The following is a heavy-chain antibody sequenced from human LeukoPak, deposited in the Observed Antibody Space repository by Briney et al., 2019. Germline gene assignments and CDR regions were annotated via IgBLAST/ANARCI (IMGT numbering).Heavy chain of an antibody. Sequence: GGSLRLSCAASGFTLSSFAMNWVRQAPGKGLEWVSAISGSGGSTFYANSVKGRFTISRDNSENTLYLQMNSLRAEDTAVYYCVKRTVNYPFDFWGQGTLLTVSS. CDR2: ISGSGGST. V-gene: IGHV3-23*01. D-gene: IGHD1-7*01. CDR3: VKRTVNYPFDF. J-gene: IGHJ4*02. CDR1: GFTLSSFA.